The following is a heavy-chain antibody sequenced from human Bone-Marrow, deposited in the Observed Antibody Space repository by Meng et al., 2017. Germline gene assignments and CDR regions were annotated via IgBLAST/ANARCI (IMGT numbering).Heavy chain of an antibody. CDR1: GYSISSGYY. CDR3: AGGSSEWELLRDSSYYFDY. D-gene: IGHD1-26*01. Sequence: SETLSLTCAVSGYSISSGYYWGWIRQPPGKGLEWIGSIYHSGSTYYNPSLKSRVTISVDTSKNQFSLKLSSVTAADTAVYYCAGGSSEWELLRDSSYYFDYWGQGTLVTVSS. V-gene: IGHV4-38-2*01. CDR2: IYHSGST. J-gene: IGHJ4*02.